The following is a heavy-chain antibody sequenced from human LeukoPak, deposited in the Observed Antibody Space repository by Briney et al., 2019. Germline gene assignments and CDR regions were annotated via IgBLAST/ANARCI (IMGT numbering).Heavy chain of an antibody. D-gene: IGHD2-2*01. J-gene: IGHJ5*02. Sequence: SVKVSCKASGGTFSSYAISWVRQAPGQGLEWMGGIIPIFGTANYAQKFKGRVTITADESTSTAYMELSSLRSEDTAVYYCARGSDIVVVPAAMDYNWFDPWGQGTLVTVSS. CDR2: IIPIFGTA. CDR3: ARGSDIVVVPAAMDYNWFDP. V-gene: IGHV1-69*01. CDR1: GGTFSSYA.